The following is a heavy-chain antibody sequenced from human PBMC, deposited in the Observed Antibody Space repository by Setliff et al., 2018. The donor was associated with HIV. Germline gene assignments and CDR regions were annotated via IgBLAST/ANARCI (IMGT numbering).Heavy chain of an antibody. D-gene: IGHD6-19*01. J-gene: IGHJ4*02. V-gene: IGHV3-21*01. CDR2: ISSSGTYI. CDR3: TRMISPRANRFSSGWFDY. Sequence: GGSLRLSCAASGFTFGSYPMHWVRQAPGRGLESVASISSSGTYIYYADSLKGRITISRDNTKNSLYLQIDSLRAEDTAIYYCTRMISPRANRFSSGWFDYWGQGTVVTVSS. CDR1: GFTFGSYP.